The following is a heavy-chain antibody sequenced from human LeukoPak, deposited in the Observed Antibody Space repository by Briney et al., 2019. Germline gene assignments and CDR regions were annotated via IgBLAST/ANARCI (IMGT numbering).Heavy chain of an antibody. CDR3: ARAITMVRGVITNFDY. Sequence: ASVKVSCKASGYTFTGYYMHWVRQAPGQGLEWMGWINPNSGGTNYAQKFQGRVTMTRDTSISTAYMELSRLRSDDTAVYYCARAITMVRGVITNFDYWGQGTLVTVSS. J-gene: IGHJ4*02. CDR2: INPNSGGT. D-gene: IGHD3-10*01. V-gene: IGHV1-2*02. CDR1: GYTFTGYY.